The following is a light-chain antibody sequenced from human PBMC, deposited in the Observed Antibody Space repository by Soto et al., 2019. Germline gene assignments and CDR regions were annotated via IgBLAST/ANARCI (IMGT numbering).Light chain of an antibody. Sequence: IVLTQSPGTLSLSPGERATLSCRASQSVSSSYLAWYQQRPGQAPRLLVHGTSNRATGIPDRFSGTGSGTDFTLTISRLEPEDFAVYYCQQYGISPGTFGQGTKV. CDR1: QSVSSSY. CDR3: QQYGISPGT. CDR2: GTS. J-gene: IGKJ1*01. V-gene: IGKV3-20*01.